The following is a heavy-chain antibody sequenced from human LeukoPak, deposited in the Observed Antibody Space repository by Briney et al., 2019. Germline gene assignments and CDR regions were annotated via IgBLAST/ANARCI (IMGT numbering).Heavy chain of an antibody. V-gene: IGHV4-59*01. D-gene: IGHD3-9*01. CDR3: ARDGKDYDILTGYYPDAFDI. CDR1: GGSISSYY. Sequence: SETLSLTCTVSGGSISSYYWSWIRQPPGKGLEWIGYIYYSGSTNYNPSLKSRVTISVDTSKNQFSLKLSSVTAADTAVYYCARDGKDYDILTGYYPDAFDIRGQGTMVTVSS. CDR2: IYYSGST. J-gene: IGHJ3*02.